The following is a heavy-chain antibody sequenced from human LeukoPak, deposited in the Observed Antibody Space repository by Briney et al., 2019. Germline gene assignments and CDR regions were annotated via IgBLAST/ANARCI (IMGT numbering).Heavy chain of an antibody. CDR3: AREDASAFDI. J-gene: IGHJ3*02. CDR1: GFTFSSYW. D-gene: IGHD2-2*01. Sequence: PGGSLRLSCAASGFTFSSYWMSWVRQAPGKGLGWVSSISSGSSYIYYTDSVKGRFTISRDNAKNSLYLQMNSLRAEDTAVYYCAREDASAFDIWGQGTMVTVSS. V-gene: IGHV3-21*01. CDR2: ISSGSSYI.